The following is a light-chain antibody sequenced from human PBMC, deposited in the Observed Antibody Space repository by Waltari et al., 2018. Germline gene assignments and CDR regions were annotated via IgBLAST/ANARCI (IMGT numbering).Light chain of an antibody. CDR3: QQYYSTPNT. CDR1: QSLLHTNNKNY. Sequence: DIVVTQSPDSLAVSLGERATMNCKSSQSLLHTNNKNYLAWYQLRPGQPPKLLIYWASTRESGVPGRFSCSGSGTDFTLTISGLQAEDVAVYYCQQYYSTPNTFGQGTKLEIK. CDR2: WAS. J-gene: IGKJ2*01. V-gene: IGKV4-1*01.